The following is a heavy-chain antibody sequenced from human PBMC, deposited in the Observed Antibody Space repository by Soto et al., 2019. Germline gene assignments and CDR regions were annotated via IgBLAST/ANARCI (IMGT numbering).Heavy chain of an antibody. CDR3: ARDCSGGTCYSDSAYDI. D-gene: IGHD2-15*01. CDR2: IYYSGST. CDR1: GGSITSYY. V-gene: IGHV4-59*01. J-gene: IGHJ3*02. Sequence: SETLSLTCTVSGGSITSYYSSWLRQPLGKGLEWIGYIYYSGSTSYNPSLKSRVTISIDTSKNQFSLRLSSVTAADTAVYYCARDCSGGTCYSDSAYDIWGQGTMVTVSS.